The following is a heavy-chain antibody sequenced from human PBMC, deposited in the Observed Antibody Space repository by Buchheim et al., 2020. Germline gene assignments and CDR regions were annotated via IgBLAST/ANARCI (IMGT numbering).Heavy chain of an antibody. V-gene: IGHV3-66*01. D-gene: IGHD2-2*01. CDR3: ARGVSSTSCCHFDY. CDR2: IDSGGNT. Sequence: EVQLVESGGGLVQPGGSLRLSCAASGFTVSNTYMTWVRQAPGRGLEWVSLIDSGGNTYFADSVKGRFTIPRDKYKNILYLPMNKLRVEDTAVYYCARGVSSTSCCHFDYWGQGT. CDR1: GFTVSNTY. J-gene: IGHJ4*02.